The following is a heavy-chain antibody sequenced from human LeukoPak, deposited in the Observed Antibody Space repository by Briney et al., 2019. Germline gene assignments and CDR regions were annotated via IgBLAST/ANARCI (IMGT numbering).Heavy chain of an antibody. J-gene: IGHJ4*02. V-gene: IGHV3-30*02. CDR2: IRYDGTNK. CDR1: GFTFSSYG. D-gene: IGHD2-15*01. Sequence: GGSPRLSCAASGFTFSSYGMHWVRQAPGKGLEWVAFIRYDGTNKYYADSVKGRFTISRDNSKNTLYLQMNSLRAEDTAVYYCAKVRAAAFDYWGQGTLVTVSS. CDR3: AKVRAAAFDY.